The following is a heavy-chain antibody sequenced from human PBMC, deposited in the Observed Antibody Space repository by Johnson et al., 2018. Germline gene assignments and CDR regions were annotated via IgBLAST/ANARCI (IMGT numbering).Heavy chain of an antibody. V-gene: IGHV3-74*03. CDR3: ARDGCSGGTCYFKNYMDV. CDR1: GFTFSIYW. D-gene: IGHD2-15*01. CDR2: INHDGSS. Sequence: EVQLLESGGGTVQPGGSLRLSCAASGFTFSIYWIHWVRQVPGKGPVWLSRINHDGSSTYADSVRGRFTISRDNTKNTVYLQMNNLRSDDTAVYYCARDGCSGGTCYFKNYMDVWGKGTTVTVSS. J-gene: IGHJ6*03.